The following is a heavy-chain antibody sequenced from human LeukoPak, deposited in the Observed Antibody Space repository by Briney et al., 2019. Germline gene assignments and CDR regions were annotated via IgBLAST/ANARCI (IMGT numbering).Heavy chain of an antibody. V-gene: IGHV3-30*18. CDR2: ISHDGRYT. CDR1: GFTFSNYG. CDR3: AKDAYERDGYGHLLRDFMGV. J-gene: IGHJ6*02. D-gene: IGHD4-17*01. Sequence: GGSLRLSCAGSGFTFSNYGVHWVRQAPGKGLEWVAAISHDGRYTYYADSARGRITMSRDTSKNTQYLQMNSLRGEDTAVYYCAKDAYERDGYGHLLRDFMGVWGRGTTVTVSS.